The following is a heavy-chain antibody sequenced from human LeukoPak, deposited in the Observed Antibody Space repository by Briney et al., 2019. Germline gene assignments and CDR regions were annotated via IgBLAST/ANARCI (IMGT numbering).Heavy chain of an antibody. J-gene: IGHJ6*02. CDR3: ARDLADYYGSGSYYKESYYGMDV. CDR1: GYTFTSYG. CDR2: ISAYNGNT. V-gene: IGHV1-18*01. D-gene: IGHD3-10*01. Sequence: ASVKVSCKASGYTFTSYGISWVRQAPGQGLEWMGWISAYNGNTNYAQKLQGRVTMTTDTSTSTAYMELRSLRSDDTAVYYCARDLADYYGSGSYYKESYYGMDVWGQGTTVTVSS.